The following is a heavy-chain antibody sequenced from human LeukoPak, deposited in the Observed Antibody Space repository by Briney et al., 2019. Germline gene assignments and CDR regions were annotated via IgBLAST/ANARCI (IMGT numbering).Heavy chain of an antibody. J-gene: IGHJ6*02. CDR3: ARSGLDSRYYFGMDV. Sequence: PSVTLSLTCTVSGGSISSYYWSWIRQPPGGGLEWIGYIYYSGSTNYNPSLKRRVTISLDTSKSQFSLKLRSVTAADTAVYYCARSGLDSRYYFGMDVWGQGTTVTVSS. V-gene: IGHV4-59*01. CDR1: GGSISSYY. D-gene: IGHD5-12*01. CDR2: IYYSGST.